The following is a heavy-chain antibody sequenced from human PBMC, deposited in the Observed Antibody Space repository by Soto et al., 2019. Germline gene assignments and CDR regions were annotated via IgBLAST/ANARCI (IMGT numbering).Heavy chain of an antibody. CDR1: GYTFTSYY. D-gene: IGHD2-21*02. CDR3: ARDLYGGNSRSGGIDY. CDR2: INPSGGST. V-gene: IGHV1-46*01. J-gene: IGHJ4*02. Sequence: QVQLVQSGAEVKKPGASVKVSCKASGYTFTSYYMHWVRQAPGQGLEWMGIINPSGGSTSYAQKFQGRVTMTRDTSTSTVYMELSSLRSEDTAVYYCARDLYGGNSRSGGIDYWGQGTLVTVSS.